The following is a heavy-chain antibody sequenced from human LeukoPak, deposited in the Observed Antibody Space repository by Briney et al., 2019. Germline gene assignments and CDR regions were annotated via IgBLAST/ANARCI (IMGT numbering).Heavy chain of an antibody. CDR2: ISSSSSTI. J-gene: IGHJ6*04. D-gene: IGHD3-10*02. V-gene: IGHV3-48*01. CDR3: AELGITMIGGV. Sequence: GGSLRLSCAASGFTFSSYSMNWVRQAPGKGLEWVSYISSSSSTISYADSVKGRFTISRDNAKNSLYLQMNSLRAEDTAVYYCAELGITMIGGVWGKGTTVTISS. CDR1: GFTFSSYS.